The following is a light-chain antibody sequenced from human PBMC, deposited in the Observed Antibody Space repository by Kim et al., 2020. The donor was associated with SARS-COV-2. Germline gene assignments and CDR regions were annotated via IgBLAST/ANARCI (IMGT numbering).Light chain of an antibody. J-gene: IGLJ3*02. CDR3: QTWGTGIWV. V-gene: IGLV4-69*01. CDR1: SGHSSYG. CDR2: LNSDGSH. Sequence: ASVKLTCTLSSGHSSYGIAWHQQQPEKGPRYLMKLNSDGSHSKGDGIPDRFSGSSSGAERYLTISSLQSEDEADYYCQTWGTGIWVFGGGTKVTVL.